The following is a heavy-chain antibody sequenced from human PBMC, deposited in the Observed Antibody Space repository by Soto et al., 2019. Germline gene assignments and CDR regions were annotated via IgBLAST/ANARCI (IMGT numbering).Heavy chain of an antibody. CDR1: GGTFSSYA. CDR2: MNPNSGNT. D-gene: IGHD3-9*01. J-gene: IGHJ4*02. CDR3: ARSRLGYFDY. Sequence: ASVKVSCKASGGTFSSYAISWVRQATGQGREWMGWMNPNSGNTGYARKFQGRVTMTRNTSISTAYMELSSLRSEDTAVYYCARSRLGYFDYWGQGSLVTVSS. V-gene: IGHV1-8*02.